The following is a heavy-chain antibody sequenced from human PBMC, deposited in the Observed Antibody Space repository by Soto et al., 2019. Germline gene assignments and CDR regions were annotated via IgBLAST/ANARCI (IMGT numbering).Heavy chain of an antibody. Sequence: GASVKVSCKASGYTFTSYGISWVRQAPGQGLEWMGWISGYNGDTNYAQKFQGRVSMTIDTSTTTAYMELRSLTSDDTAVYYCAINGQPPYYYYGLDFWGQGTKVTVSS. V-gene: IGHV1-18*01. CDR1: GYTFTSYG. CDR2: ISGYNGDT. D-gene: IGHD2-8*01. CDR3: AINGQPPYYYYGLDF. J-gene: IGHJ6*02.